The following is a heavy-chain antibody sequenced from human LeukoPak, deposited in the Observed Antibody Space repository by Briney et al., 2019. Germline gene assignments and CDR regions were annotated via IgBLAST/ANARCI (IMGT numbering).Heavy chain of an antibody. CDR1: GGSISSYY. CDR2: IYTSGST. CDR3: ARAPYYYGSGTPSYYYGMDV. J-gene: IGHJ6*02. V-gene: IGHV4-4*07. D-gene: IGHD3-10*01. Sequence: PSETLSLTCTVSGGSISSYYWSWIRQPAGKGLGWIGRIYTSGSTNYNPSLKSRVTMSVDTSKNQFSLKLSSVTAADTAVYYCARAPYYYGSGTPSYYYGMDVWGQGTTVTVSS.